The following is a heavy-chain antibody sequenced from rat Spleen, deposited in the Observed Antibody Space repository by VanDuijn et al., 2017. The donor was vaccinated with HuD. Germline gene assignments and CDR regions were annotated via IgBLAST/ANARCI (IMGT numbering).Heavy chain of an antibody. Sequence: EVQLVESGGGLVQPGRSLKLSCVASGFTFNKYWMTWIRQAPGKGLEWVASITNTGGGTYSPDSVKGRFTISRDNAKNTQYLQMDSLRSEDTATYYCARRDYPEVMDAWGQGASVTVSS. CDR1: GFTFNKYW. V-gene: IGHV5-31*01. CDR3: ARRDYPEVMDA. D-gene: IGHD1-4*01. J-gene: IGHJ4*01. CDR2: ITNTGGGT.